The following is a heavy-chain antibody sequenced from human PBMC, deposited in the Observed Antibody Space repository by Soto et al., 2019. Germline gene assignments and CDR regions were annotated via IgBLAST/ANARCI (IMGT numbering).Heavy chain of an antibody. CDR2: INPSTGTT. CDR1: GYTFTNDY. D-gene: IGHD3-10*01. CDR3: ARASWDSVRVVKEFDY. J-gene: IGHJ4*02. V-gene: IGHV1-46*01. Sequence: QVQLVQSGAEVKKPGASVKVSCKASGYTFTNDYMHWVRQAPGQGLEWMGIINPSTGTTSYAQKFLGRVTMTRDTSTSTVHMELSSLRSNDTAVYYCARASWDSVRVVKEFDYWRRGTLVSVS.